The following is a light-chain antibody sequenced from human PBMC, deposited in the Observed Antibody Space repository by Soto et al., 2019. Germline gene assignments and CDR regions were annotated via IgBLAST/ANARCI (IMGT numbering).Light chain of an antibody. CDR3: LQDYNYPWT. CDR2: AAS. J-gene: IGKJ1*01. Sequence: AIQMSQSPSSLSASVGDRVTITCRASQGIRNDLGWYQQKPGEAPKLLIYAASSLQTGVPSRFSGSGSGTDFTLTIDSLQPEDFATYYCLQDYNYPWTFGQGTKVDI. V-gene: IGKV1-6*01. CDR1: QGIRND.